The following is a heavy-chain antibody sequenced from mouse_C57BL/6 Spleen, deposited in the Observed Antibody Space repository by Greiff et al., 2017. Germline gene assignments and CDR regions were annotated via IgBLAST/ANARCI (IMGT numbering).Heavy chain of an antibody. CDR2: IDPETGGT. CDR3: KNYGSSYRFDY. D-gene: IGHD1-1*01. CDR1: GYTFTDYE. V-gene: IGHV1-15*01. Sequence: VQRVESGAELVRPGASVTLSCKASGYTFTDYEMHWVKQTPVHGLEWIGAIDPETGGTAYNQKFKGKAILTADKSSSTAYMELRSLTSEDSAVYYCKNYGSSYRFDYWGQGTTLTVSS. J-gene: IGHJ2*01.